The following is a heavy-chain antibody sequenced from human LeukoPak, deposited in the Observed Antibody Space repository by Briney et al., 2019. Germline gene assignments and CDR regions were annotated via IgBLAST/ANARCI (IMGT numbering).Heavy chain of an antibody. CDR2: MNPDSGNT. CDR1: GYTFTSYD. V-gene: IGHV1-8*01. Sequence: ASVKVSCKASGYTFTSYDINWVRQATGQGLEWMGWMNPDSGNTGYAQKFQGRVTMTRNTSISTAYMELSSLRSEDTAVYYCARPYSGSYKAFDIWGQGTMVTVSS. J-gene: IGHJ3*02. D-gene: IGHD1-26*01. CDR3: ARPYSGSYKAFDI.